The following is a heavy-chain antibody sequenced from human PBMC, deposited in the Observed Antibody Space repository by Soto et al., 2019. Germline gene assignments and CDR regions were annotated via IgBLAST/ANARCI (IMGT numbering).Heavy chain of an antibody. V-gene: IGHV3-23*01. CDR2: ISGSGGST. CDR3: AKKGYCSSTSCYAAFDY. D-gene: IGHD2-2*01. CDR1: GFTFSSYA. Sequence: EVQLLESGGGSVQPGGSLRLSCAASGFTFSSYAMSWVRQAPGKGLEWVSAISGSGGSTYYADSVKGRFTISRDNSKNTLYLQMNSPRAEDTAVYYCAKKGYCSSTSCYAAFDYWGQGTLVTVSS. J-gene: IGHJ4*02.